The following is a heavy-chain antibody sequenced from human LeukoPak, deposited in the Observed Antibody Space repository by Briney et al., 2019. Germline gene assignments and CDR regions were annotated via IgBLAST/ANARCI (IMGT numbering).Heavy chain of an antibody. D-gene: IGHD1-26*01. CDR1: GFTFSSYA. J-gene: IGHJ4*02. V-gene: IGHV3-64*01. Sequence: GGSLRLSCAASGFTFSSYAMHWARQAPGKGLEYVSAISSNGGSTYYANSVKGRFTISRDNSKNTLYLQMGSLRAEDMAVYYCAKDTKWELNAYYIDYWGQGTLVTVSS. CDR2: ISSNGGST. CDR3: AKDTKWELNAYYIDY.